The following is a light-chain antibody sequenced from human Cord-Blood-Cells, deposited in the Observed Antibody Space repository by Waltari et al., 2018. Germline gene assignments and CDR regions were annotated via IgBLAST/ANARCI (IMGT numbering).Light chain of an antibody. CDR1: QSVSSY. CDR3: QQRSNWPPLT. V-gene: IGKV3-11*01. J-gene: IGKJ4*01. Sequence: EIVLTQSRATLSVSRGEGATLSCRARQSVSSYLAWYQQKPGQTPRLLIYDASNRATGIPARFSGSGSGTDFTLTISSLEPEDFAVYYCQQRSNWPPLTFGGGTKVEIK. CDR2: DAS.